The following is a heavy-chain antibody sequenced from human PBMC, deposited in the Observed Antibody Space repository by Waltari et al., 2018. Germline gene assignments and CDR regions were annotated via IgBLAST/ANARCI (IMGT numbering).Heavy chain of an antibody. Sequence: EVQLVESGGGLIQPGGSLRLPCAASGFTVSSNYMTWVRQAQGKGLEWFSVIYSGGTTYYADSVKGRFTISRDNSKNTVYLQLNSLTVEDTAVYYCAREHYGGGFWGQRTLVTVSS. CDR3: AREHYGGGF. CDR1: GFTVSSNY. CDR2: IYSGGTT. D-gene: IGHD4-17*01. V-gene: IGHV3-53*01. J-gene: IGHJ4*02.